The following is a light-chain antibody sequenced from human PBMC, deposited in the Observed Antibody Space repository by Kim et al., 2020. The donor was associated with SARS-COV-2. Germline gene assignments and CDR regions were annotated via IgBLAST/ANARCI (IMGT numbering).Light chain of an antibody. CDR3: LVSYPDARV. V-gene: IGLV7-46*01. CDR1: TGAVTSGHY. CDR2: DAT. Sequence: PGGTVTFTGGSSTGAVTSGHYPFWFQQKPGQAPQTLIYDATNRHSWTPARFSGSLLGGKAALTLSGARPEDEADYYCLVSYPDARVFGGGTQLTVL. J-gene: IGLJ3*02.